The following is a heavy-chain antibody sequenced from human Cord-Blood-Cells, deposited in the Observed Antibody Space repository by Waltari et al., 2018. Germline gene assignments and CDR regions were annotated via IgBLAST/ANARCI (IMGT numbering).Heavy chain of an antibody. V-gene: IGHV4-34*01. J-gene: IGHJ4*02. CDR3: ARDKGRNFDY. Sequence: QVQLQQWGAGLLKPSATLSLTCAVYGGSCSGYYWTAIRQPPGKGLEWIGEINHSGSTNYNPSLKSRVTISVDTSKNQFSLKLSSVTAADTAVYYCARDKGRNFDYWGQGTLVTVSS. CDR2: INHSGST. CDR1: GGSCSGYY.